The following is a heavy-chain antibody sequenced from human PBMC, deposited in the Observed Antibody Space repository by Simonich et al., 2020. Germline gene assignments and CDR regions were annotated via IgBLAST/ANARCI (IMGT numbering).Heavy chain of an antibody. J-gene: IGHJ4*02. Sequence: EVQLVESGGGLVKPGGSLRLSCAASGFTFSSYSMNWVRQAPGKGLEWGSSSSSSRSYIYYADSVKGRFTISRDNAKNSLYLQMNSLRAEDTAVYYCARANERDYWGQGTLVTVSS. D-gene: IGHD1-1*01. CDR1: GFTFSSYS. CDR3: ARANERDY. V-gene: IGHV3-21*01. CDR2: SSSSRSYI.